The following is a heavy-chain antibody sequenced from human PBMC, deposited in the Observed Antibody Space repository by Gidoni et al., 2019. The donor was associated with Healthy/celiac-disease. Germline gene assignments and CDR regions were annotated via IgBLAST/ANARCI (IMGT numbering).Heavy chain of an antibody. CDR3: ARRLRLAMVRGTFDY. J-gene: IGHJ4*02. V-gene: IGHV4-39*01. CDR1: GGSSSSSSYY. D-gene: IGHD3-10*01. CDR2: IYYSGST. Sequence: QLQLQESGPGLVKPSETLSLTCTVSGGSSSSSSYYWGWIRQPPGKGLEWIGSIYYSGSTYYTPSLTSRVTISVDTSKNQFSLKLSSVTAADTAVYYCARRLRLAMVRGTFDYWGQGTLVTVSS.